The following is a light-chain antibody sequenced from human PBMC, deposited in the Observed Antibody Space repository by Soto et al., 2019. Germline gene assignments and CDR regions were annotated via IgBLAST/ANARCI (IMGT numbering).Light chain of an antibody. CDR1: SSNIGAGYD. CDR3: QSYASSLSGSV. V-gene: IGLV1-40*01. J-gene: IGLJ2*01. Sequence: SVLTQPPSVSGAPGQRVTISCTGSSSNIGAGYDVHWYQQLPGTAPKLLISGNSNRPSGVPDRFSGSKSGTSASLAITGLQAEDEADYYCQSYASSLSGSVFGGGTKVTVL. CDR2: GNS.